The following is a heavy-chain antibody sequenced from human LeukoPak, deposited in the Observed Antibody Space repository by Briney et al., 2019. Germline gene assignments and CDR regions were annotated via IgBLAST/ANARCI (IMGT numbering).Heavy chain of an antibody. D-gene: IGHD3-22*01. CDR2: ISGSGGST. J-gene: IGHJ4*02. Sequence: GGSLRLSCAASGFTFSSYGMSWVRQAPGKGLEWVSAISGSGGSTYYADSVKGRFTISRDNSKNTLYLQMNSLRAEDTAVYYCAKEGAVHDSSGYYSSVFDYWGQGTLVTVSS. CDR1: GFTFSSYG. V-gene: IGHV3-23*01. CDR3: AKEGAVHDSSGYYSSVFDY.